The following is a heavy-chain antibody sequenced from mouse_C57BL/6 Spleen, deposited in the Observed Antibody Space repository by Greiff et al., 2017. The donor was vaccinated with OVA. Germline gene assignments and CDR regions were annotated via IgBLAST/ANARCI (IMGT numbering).Heavy chain of an antibody. Sequence: DVKLVESGGGLVKPGGSLKLSCAASGFTFSDYGMHWVRQAPEKGLEWVAYISSGSSTIYYADTVKGRFTISRDNAKNTLFLQMTSLRSEDTAMYYCARSYGSSWGYAMDYWGQGTSVTVSS. J-gene: IGHJ4*01. CDR2: ISSGSSTI. CDR3: ARSYGSSWGYAMDY. CDR1: GFTFSDYG. D-gene: IGHD1-1*01. V-gene: IGHV5-17*01.